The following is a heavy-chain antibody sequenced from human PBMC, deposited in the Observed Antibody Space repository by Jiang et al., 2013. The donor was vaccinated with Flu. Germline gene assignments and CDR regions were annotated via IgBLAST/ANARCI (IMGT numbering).Heavy chain of an antibody. Sequence: GPGLVKPSQTLSLTCAVSGGSISSGGYSWSWIRQPPGKGLEWIGYIYHSGSTYYNPSLKSRVTISVDRPKNQFSLKLSSVTAADTAVYYCARSSHSGWWELHWYFDLWGRGTLVTVSS. CDR1: GGSISSGGYS. CDR2: IYHSGST. CDR3: ARSSHSGWWELHWYFDL. J-gene: IGHJ2*01. D-gene: IGHD6-19*01. V-gene: IGHV4-30-2*01.